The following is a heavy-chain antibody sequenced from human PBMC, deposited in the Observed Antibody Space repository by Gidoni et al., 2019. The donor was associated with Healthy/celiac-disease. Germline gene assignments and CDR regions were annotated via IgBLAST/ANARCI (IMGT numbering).Heavy chain of an antibody. V-gene: IGHV4-34*01. D-gene: IGHD3-10*01. CDR2: INHSGST. Sequence: QVQLQQWGAGLLKPSETLSLTCAVYGGSFSGYYWSWIRQPPGKGLEWIGEINHSGSTTYNPSLKSRVTISVDTSMTQFSLKLSSVTAADTAVYYCARGGPEYRITMVRGVVDYLGQGTLVTVSS. CDR3: ARGGPEYRITMVRGVVDY. J-gene: IGHJ4*02. CDR1: GGSFSGYY.